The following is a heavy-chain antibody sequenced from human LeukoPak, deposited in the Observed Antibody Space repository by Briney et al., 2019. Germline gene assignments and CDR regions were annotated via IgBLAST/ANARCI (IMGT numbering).Heavy chain of an antibody. Sequence: GGSLRLSCAASGFTVSSKYMSWVRPAPGKGLEWVSVIYSGGSTYYADSVKGRFTISRDNSKNTLYLQMNSLRAEDTALYYCAKKVVVGATSPYSDFQDWGQGTLVTVSS. D-gene: IGHD1-26*01. CDR2: IYSGGST. CDR1: GFTVSSKY. V-gene: IGHV3-53*01. CDR3: AKKVVVGATSPYSDFQD. J-gene: IGHJ1*01.